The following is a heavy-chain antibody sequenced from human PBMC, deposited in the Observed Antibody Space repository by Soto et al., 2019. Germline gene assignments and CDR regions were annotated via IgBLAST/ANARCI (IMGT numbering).Heavy chain of an antibody. V-gene: IGHV4-34*01. J-gene: IGHJ4*02. CDR3: ARENYYDSSGYY. CDR1: GGSFSGYY. D-gene: IGHD3-22*01. Sequence: SETLSLTCAVYGGSFSGYYWSWIRQPPGKGLEWIGEINHSGSTNYNPSLKSRVTISVDTSKNQFSLKLSSVTAADTAVYYCARENYYDSSGYYWGQGTLVTVS. CDR2: INHSGST.